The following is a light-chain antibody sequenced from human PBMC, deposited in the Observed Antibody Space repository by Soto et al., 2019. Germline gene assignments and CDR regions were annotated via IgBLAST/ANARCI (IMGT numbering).Light chain of an antibody. Sequence: QSVLTQPPSASGTPGQRVTISCSGSSSNIGSNYVYWYQQLPGTVPQLLIYRNNERPSGVPDRFSGSKSGTSASLAISGLRSEGGADYYCAAWDDSLSGVVFGGGTKLTVL. J-gene: IGLJ2*01. V-gene: IGLV1-47*01. CDR1: SSNIGSNY. CDR2: RNN. CDR3: AAWDDSLSGVV.